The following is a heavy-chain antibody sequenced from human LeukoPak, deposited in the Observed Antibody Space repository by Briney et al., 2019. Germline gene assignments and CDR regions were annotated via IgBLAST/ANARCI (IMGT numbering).Heavy chain of an antibody. V-gene: IGHV1-2*02. CDR1: GYTFTGYY. CDR2: INLNSGGT. J-gene: IGHJ4*02. D-gene: IGHD5-12*01. Sequence: ASVKVSCKASGYTFTGYYMHWVRQAPGQGLGWMGWINLNSGGTNYAQKFQGRVTMTRDTSISTAYMELSRLRSDDTAVYYCARGDIVATIRRGVDYWGQGTLVTVSS. CDR3: ARGDIVATIRRGVDY.